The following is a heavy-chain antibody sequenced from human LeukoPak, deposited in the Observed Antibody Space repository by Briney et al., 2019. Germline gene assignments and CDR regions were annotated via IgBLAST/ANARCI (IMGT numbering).Heavy chain of an antibody. D-gene: IGHD3-22*01. CDR3: ASIGVIAPPSDY. Sequence: PGGSLRLSCAASGFTFSGYEMNWVRQAPGKGLEWVSYMSSSGSMIYYADSVKGRFTISRDNAKNSLYLQMNSLRAEDTAVYYCASIGVIAPPSDYWGQGTLVTVSS. CDR1: GFTFSGYE. V-gene: IGHV3-48*03. CDR2: MSSSGSMI. J-gene: IGHJ4*02.